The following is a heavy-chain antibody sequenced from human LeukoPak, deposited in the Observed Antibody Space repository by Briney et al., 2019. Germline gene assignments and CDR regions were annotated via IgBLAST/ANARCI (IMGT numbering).Heavy chain of an antibody. Sequence: GGSLRLSCAASGFTFSSYSMNWVRQAPGKGLEWVSYISSGSSTIYYADSVKGRFTISRDNAKNSLYLQMNSLRAEDTAVYYCARSYSFHKGIFDYWGQGTLVTVSS. V-gene: IGHV3-48*01. J-gene: IGHJ4*02. CDR1: GFTFSSYS. CDR2: ISSGSSTI. D-gene: IGHD4-11*01. CDR3: ARSYSFHKGIFDY.